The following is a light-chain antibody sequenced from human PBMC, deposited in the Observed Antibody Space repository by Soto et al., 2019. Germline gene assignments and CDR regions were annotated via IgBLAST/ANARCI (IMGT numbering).Light chain of an antibody. CDR2: KAS. J-gene: IGKJ1*01. Sequence: EIPMTQSASTLSGCVGDRVNIXCRASQTLCSWVVWCQQKPGKARKRLIDKASTLKSVAPSRFSGSGSGTAFTPTISSRQPEDFATYYGQHYNSSSEAFGQGTKVDIK. V-gene: IGKV1-5*03. CDR3: QHYNSSSEA. CDR1: QTLCSW.